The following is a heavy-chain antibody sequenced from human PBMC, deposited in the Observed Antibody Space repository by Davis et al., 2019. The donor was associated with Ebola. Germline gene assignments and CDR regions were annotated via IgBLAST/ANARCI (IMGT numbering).Heavy chain of an antibody. Sequence: SVKVSCKASGGTFSSYAISWVRQAPGQGLEWMGGIIPIFGTANYAQTFQGRVTITADKSTSTAYMELSSLRSEDTAVYYCAREDQESGITIFGGVTGMDVWGQGTTVTVSS. V-gene: IGHV1-69*06. CDR3: AREDQESGITIFGGVTGMDV. D-gene: IGHD3-3*01. J-gene: IGHJ6*02. CDR2: IIPIFGTA. CDR1: GGTFSSYA.